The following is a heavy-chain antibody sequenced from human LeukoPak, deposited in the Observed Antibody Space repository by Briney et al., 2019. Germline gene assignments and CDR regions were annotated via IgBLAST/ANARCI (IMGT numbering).Heavy chain of an antibody. V-gene: IGHV4-39*01. CDR1: GGSISSSSYY. D-gene: IGHD3-16*02. CDR2: IYYSGLT. J-gene: IGHJ4*01. CDR3: ARAQKYYDYVWGGYRSAYLDY. Sequence: SETLSLTCTVSGGSISSSSYYWGWIRQPPGKGLEWIGSIYYSGLTDYNPSLKSRVTISVDTSKNQFSLKLSSVTAADTAVYYCARAQKYYDYVWGGYRSAYLDYWGHGTLVTVSP.